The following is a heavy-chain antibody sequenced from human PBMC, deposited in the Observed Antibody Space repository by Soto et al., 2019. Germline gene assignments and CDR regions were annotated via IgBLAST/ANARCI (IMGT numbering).Heavy chain of an antibody. J-gene: IGHJ5*02. V-gene: IGHV4-59*01. D-gene: IGHD3-22*01. CDR1: GGSISSYY. CDR3: ARLSGGSYYDSSGYYRRYNWFDP. Sequence: SETLSLTCTASGGSISSYYWSWIRQPPGKGLEWIGYIYYSGSTNYNPSLKSRVTISVDTSKNQFSLKLSSVTAADTAVYYCARLSGGSYYDSSGYYRRYNWFDPWGQGTLVTVSS. CDR2: IYYSGST.